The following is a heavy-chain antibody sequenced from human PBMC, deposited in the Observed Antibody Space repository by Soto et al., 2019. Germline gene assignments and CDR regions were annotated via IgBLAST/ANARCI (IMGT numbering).Heavy chain of an antibody. V-gene: IGHV3-23*01. CDR3: AKLGTMGVFYN. J-gene: IGHJ4*02. Sequence: EVQLLESGGGLVQPGGSLRLSCAASGFTFSIYAMCWVRQAPGKGLEWLAGITFRGDNTYYADSVKGRFTLSRDNSRNRLDLQMNSLKVEDTALYYCAKLGTMGVFYNWGQGTLLTVSS. CDR1: GFTFSIYA. D-gene: IGHD1-26*01. CDR2: ITFRGDNT.